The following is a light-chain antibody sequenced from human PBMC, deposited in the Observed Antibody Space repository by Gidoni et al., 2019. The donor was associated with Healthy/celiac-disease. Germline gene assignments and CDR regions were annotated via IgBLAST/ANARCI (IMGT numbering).Light chain of an antibody. Sequence: DIQMTQSPSTLSASVGDRVTITCRASQSISSWLAWYQQKPGKAPKLLSYKASSLESGVPSRFSGSGSGTEFTLTISSLQPDDFATYYCQQYNSYSLITFXXXTRLEIK. V-gene: IGKV1-5*03. CDR1: QSISSW. CDR3: QQYNSYSLIT. CDR2: KAS. J-gene: IGKJ5*01.